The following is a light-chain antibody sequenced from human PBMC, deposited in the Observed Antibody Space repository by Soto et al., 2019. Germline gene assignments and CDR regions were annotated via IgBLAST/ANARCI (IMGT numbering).Light chain of an antibody. J-gene: IGLJ1*01. V-gene: IGLV2-23*03. CDR1: SSDVGSYNL. CDR3: CSYAGSSTFEV. CDR2: EGS. Sequence: QSVLTQPASVSGSPGQSITISCTRTSSDVGSYNLASWYQQHPGKAPKLLIYEGSKRPSGVSNRFSGYKSGNTASLTISGLQAEDEADYYCCSYAGSSTFEVFGTGTKLTVL.